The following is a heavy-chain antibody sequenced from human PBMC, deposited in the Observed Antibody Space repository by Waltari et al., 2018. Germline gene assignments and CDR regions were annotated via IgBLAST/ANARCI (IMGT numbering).Heavy chain of an antibody. D-gene: IGHD3-10*01. J-gene: IGHJ4*02. V-gene: IGHV3-7*03. Sequence: EVYLAESGGGLVQPGGSLRLSCVASGFPLRMYSMTWVRQAPGKGREWVANIKFDGTGEYYVDSVRGRFTISRDNTKNSLYLQMNRLRDDDTAVYYCARGSADFVRFWDSWGQGTLVTVSS. CDR2: IKFDGTGE. CDR1: GFPLRMYS. CDR3: ARGSADFVRFWDS.